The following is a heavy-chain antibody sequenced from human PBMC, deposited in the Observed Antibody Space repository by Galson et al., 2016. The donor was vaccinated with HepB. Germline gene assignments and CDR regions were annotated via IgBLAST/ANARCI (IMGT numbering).Heavy chain of an antibody. V-gene: IGHV3-7*04. Sequence: SCAASGFTFSSYWMTWVRQAPGKGLEWVANIKPDGSEKYSVDSVKGRFTISRDNAKNSLYLQMNSLRVEDTAVYYCGGGTTWLAGVWGHGTLVAVSS. CDR1: GFTFSSYW. CDR2: IKPDGSEK. J-gene: IGHJ4*01. D-gene: IGHD5-12*01. CDR3: GGGTTWLAGV.